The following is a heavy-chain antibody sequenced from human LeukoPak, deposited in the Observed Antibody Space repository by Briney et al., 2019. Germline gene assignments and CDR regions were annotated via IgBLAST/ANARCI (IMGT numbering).Heavy chain of an antibody. V-gene: IGHV3-74*01. J-gene: IGHJ4*02. CDR2: ISSDGSST. D-gene: IGHD5-18*01. CDR1: GFTFTTYC. Sequence: GGSLRLSCAASGFTFTTYCMHWVRQAPGKGLVWVSRISSDGSSTTYADSVKGRFTISRDNAKNTLYLQMNSLRAEDTAVYYCARGYSYGYGPYYFDYWGQGTLVTVSS. CDR3: ARGYSYGYGPYYFDY.